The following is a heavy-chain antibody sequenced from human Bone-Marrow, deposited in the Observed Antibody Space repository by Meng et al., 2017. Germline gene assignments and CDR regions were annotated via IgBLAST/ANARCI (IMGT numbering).Heavy chain of an antibody. D-gene: IGHD3-22*01. CDR2: INAGNANT. Sequence: ASVKVSCKASGYTFTSYAVHWVRQAPGQRLEWMGWINAGNANTKYSQKFQGKVTITRDTSATTAYMELSSLTSEDTAVFYCARADYGSSWCYFDFWGQGTLVTVPQ. V-gene: IGHV1-3*01. J-gene: IGHJ4*02. CDR1: GYTFTSYA. CDR3: ARADYGSSWCYFDF.